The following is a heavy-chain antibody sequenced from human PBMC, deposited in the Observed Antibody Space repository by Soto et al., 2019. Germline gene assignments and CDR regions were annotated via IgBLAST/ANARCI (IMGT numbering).Heavy chain of an antibody. CDR1: GGSISSYY. Sequence: SETLSLTCTVSGGSISSYYWSWIRQPPGKGLEWIGYIYYSGSTNYNPSLKSRVTISVDTSKNQFSLKLSSVTAADTAVYYCASVRGAATALLAFDIWGQGTRV. CDR3: ASVRGAATALLAFDI. D-gene: IGHD1-26*01. CDR2: IYYSGST. V-gene: IGHV4-59*01. J-gene: IGHJ3*02.